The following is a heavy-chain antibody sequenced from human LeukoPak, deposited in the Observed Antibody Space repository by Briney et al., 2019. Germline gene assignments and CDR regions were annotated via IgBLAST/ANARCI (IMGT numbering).Heavy chain of an antibody. V-gene: IGHV3-23*01. D-gene: IGHD1-26*01. CDR3: AKDRPPPLSGSYLY. CDR1: GGTFSSDA. J-gene: IGHJ4*02. CDR2: ISGSGGST. Sequence: ASVKVSCKAYGGTFSSDAISWVRQAPGKGLEWVSAISGSGGSTYYADSVKGRFTISRDNSKDTLYLQMNSLRAEDTAVYYCAKDRPPPLSGSYLYWGQGTLVTVSS.